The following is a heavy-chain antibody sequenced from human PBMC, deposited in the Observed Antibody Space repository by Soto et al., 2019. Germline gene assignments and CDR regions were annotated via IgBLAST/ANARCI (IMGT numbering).Heavy chain of an antibody. Sequence: QITLKESGPTLVKPTQTLTLTCTFSGFSLRTRGVGVGWIRQPPGKALEWLARIYWDDDKRYSPSLKSRLTITKDTAKNQVVLRMTNAGPWDSGTYYCARSGDYYDSSGYINYWGQGTLVTVSS. CDR3: ARSGDYYDSSGYINY. V-gene: IGHV2-5*02. J-gene: IGHJ4*02. D-gene: IGHD3-22*01. CDR2: IYWDDDK. CDR1: GFSLRTRGVG.